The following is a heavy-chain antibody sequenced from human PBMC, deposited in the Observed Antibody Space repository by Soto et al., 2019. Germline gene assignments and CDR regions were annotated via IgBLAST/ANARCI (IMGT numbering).Heavy chain of an antibody. Sequence: EVQLVESGGGLVQPGGSLRLSCAASGFTFSNYWMTWVRQAPGKGLEWVANIKGDGILKYYMDSVKGRFIISRDNAKNSLDLQMNSLRDEDTAVYYCARYESSGPAVWWGQGTLVTVSS. D-gene: IGHD3-22*01. V-gene: IGHV3-7*01. CDR3: ARYESSGPAVW. CDR1: GFTFSNYW. CDR2: IKGDGILK. J-gene: IGHJ4*02.